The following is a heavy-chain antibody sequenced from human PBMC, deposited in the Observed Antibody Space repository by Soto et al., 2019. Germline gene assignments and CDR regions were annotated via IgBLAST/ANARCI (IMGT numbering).Heavy chain of an antibody. J-gene: IGHJ3*02. CDR3: ARAGSGWSEDACDI. CDR1: GYTFSSYD. CDR2: MNPNSGNT. D-gene: IGHD6-19*01. Sequence: QVQLVQSGAEVKKPGASVKVSCKASGYTFSSYDINWVRQATGQGLEWMGWMNPNSGNTAYAQKFQGRVTMARDTSITTAYMELSSLRSEDTAVYYCARAGSGWSEDACDIWGQGTMVTVSS. V-gene: IGHV1-8*01.